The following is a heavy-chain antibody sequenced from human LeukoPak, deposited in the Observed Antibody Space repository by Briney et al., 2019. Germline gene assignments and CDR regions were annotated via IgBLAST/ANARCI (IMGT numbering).Heavy chain of an antibody. CDR2: INHSGST. D-gene: IGHD3-10*01. V-gene: IGHV4-34*01. CDR3: ARVVLLWFGVYYAYFDY. CDR1: GGSFSGYY. Sequence: SETLSLTCAVYGGSFSGYYWSWIRQPPGEGLEWIGEINHSGSTNYNPSLKSRVTISVDTSKNQFSLKLSSVTAADTAVYYCARVVLLWFGVYYAYFDYWGQGTLVTASS. J-gene: IGHJ4*02.